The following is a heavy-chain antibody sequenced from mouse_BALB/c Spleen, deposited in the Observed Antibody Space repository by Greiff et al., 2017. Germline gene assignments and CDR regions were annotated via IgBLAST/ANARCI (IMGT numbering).Heavy chain of an antibody. J-gene: IGHJ2*01. Sequence: QVQLQQPGAELVKPGASVKLSCKASGYTFTSYWMHWVKQRPGQGLEWIGEIDPSDSYTNYNQKFKGKATLTVDKSSSTAYMQLSSLTSEDSAVYYCARRGLHYYFDYWGQGTTLTVSS. V-gene: IGHV1-69*02. CDR3: ARRGLHYYFDY. CDR1: GYTFTSYW. D-gene: IGHD2-4*01. CDR2: IDPSDSYT.